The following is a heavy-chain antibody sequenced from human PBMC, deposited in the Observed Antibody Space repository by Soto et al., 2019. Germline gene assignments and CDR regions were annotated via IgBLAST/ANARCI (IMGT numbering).Heavy chain of an antibody. CDR3: VTGWSGY. D-gene: IGHD2-15*01. Sequence: EVQLVESGGGLVQPGGSLRLSCVVSGFSFSSSWMHWVRQAPGKGLVWVSRINSDGSYTNYADSVKGRFTTSRDNAKNMLYLQMNSLRVEDTGLYYCVTGWSGYWGQGTLVTVSS. V-gene: IGHV3-74*01. CDR2: INSDGSYT. CDR1: GFSFSSSW. J-gene: IGHJ4*02.